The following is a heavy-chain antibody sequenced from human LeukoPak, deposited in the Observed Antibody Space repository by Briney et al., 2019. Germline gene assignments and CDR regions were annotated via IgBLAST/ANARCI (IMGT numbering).Heavy chain of an antibody. V-gene: IGHV3-48*01. D-gene: IGHD2-8*01. CDR3: ANLKPPTPDGHDI. J-gene: IGHJ3*02. CDR2: ISSSGSTI. Sequence: GGSLRLFCAASGFTFRSYSMNWVREAPGKGLEWLSYISSSGSTIYDASSVKGRFTITRYNAQNSVYLQMNSLRAEDTAVYYCANLKPPTPDGHDIWGQGTLITVSS. CDR1: GFTFRSYS.